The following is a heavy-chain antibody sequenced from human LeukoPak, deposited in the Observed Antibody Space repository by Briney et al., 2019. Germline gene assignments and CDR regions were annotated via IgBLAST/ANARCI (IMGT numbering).Heavy chain of an antibody. CDR3: AKDSTWIQLWFDY. J-gene: IGHJ4*02. D-gene: IGHD5-18*01. CDR2: IGGSGVTA. CDR1: GFTFSNYA. Sequence: GGSLRLSCGASGFTFSNYAMTWVRQAPGKGLEGVSVIGGSGVTAYYADSVKGRFTISRDNSKNTVYLQMNSLRADDTALYYCAKDSTWIQLWFDYWGQGTLVTVSS. V-gene: IGHV3-23*01.